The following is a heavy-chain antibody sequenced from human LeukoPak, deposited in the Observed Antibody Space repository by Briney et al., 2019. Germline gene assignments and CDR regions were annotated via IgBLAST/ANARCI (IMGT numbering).Heavy chain of an antibody. D-gene: IGHD2-21*02. Sequence: GGSLRLSCAASGLTFSDYALTWVRQAPGKGLEWVSSIRGNGTTTFYADPGKGRFTISRDNSQNTLFLHISSLRADDTAVYFCAVGSDCSAWGQGTLVTVSS. CDR1: GLTFSDYA. V-gene: IGHV3-23*01. CDR2: IRGNGTTT. J-gene: IGHJ4*02. CDR3: AVGSDCSA.